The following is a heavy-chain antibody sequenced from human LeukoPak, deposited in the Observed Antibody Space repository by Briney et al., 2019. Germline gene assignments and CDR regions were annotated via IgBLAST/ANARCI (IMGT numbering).Heavy chain of an antibody. D-gene: IGHD5-24*01. J-gene: IGHJ4*02. Sequence: GGSLRLSCAASGFTFSDYYMNWVRQAPGKGLEWVSYISSSSSTIYYADSVKGRFTISRDNAKNSLYLQMNSLTAEDTAVYYCARDPSRDGYNPFDYWGQGTLVTVSS. V-gene: IGHV3-11*04. CDR2: ISSSSSTI. CDR1: GFTFSDYY. CDR3: ARDPSRDGYNPFDY.